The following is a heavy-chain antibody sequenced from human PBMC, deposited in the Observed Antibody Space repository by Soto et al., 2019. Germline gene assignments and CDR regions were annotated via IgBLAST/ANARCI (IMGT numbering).Heavy chain of an antibody. V-gene: IGHV1-69*13. Sequence: SVKVSCKASGGTFSSYAISWVRQAPGQGLEWMGGIIPIFGTANYAQKFQGRVTITADESTSTAYMELSSLRSEDTAVYYCARVSLSWLRLGGGEYNWFDPWGQETLVTSPQ. D-gene: IGHD5-12*01. CDR1: GGTFSSYA. J-gene: IGHJ5*02. CDR2: IIPIFGTA. CDR3: ARVSLSWLRLGGGEYNWFDP.